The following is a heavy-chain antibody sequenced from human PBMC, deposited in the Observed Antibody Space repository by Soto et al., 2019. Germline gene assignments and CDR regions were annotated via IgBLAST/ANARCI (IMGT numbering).Heavy chain of an antibody. CDR3: ARRARRQSSKN. Sequence: EVQLLESGGGLVQPGGSLRLSCAASGFTFSSYAMRWVRQAPVKGLESVSAISGSGGSTYYADSVKGRFTISRDNSKNPLYLPTNRLGAEDTAVYYCARRARRQSSKNWGPGTLVSVSS. CDR1: GFTFSSYA. D-gene: IGHD6-19*01. J-gene: IGHJ4*02. V-gene: IGHV3-23*01. CDR2: ISGSGGST.